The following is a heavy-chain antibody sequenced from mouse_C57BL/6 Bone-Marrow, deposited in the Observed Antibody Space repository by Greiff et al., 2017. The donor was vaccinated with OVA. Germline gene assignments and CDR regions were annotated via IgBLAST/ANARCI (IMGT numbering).Heavy chain of an antibody. V-gene: IGHV1-19*01. CDR3: ARRQLRLDY. D-gene: IGHD3-2*02. CDR1: GYTFTDYY. CDR2: INPYNGGT. J-gene: IGHJ2*01. Sequence: VQLQQSGPVLVKPGASVKMSCKASGYTFTDYYMNWVKQSHGKSLEWIGVINPYNGGTSYNQKFKGKATLTVDKSSSTAYMELNSLTSEDSAVYYCARRQLRLDYWGQGTTLTVSS.